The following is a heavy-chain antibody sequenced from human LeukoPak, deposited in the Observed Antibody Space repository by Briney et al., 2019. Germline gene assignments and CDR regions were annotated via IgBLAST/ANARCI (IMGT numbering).Heavy chain of an antibody. CDR1: GHTFTSYA. V-gene: IGHV1-3*01. Sequence: ASVKVSCKASGHTFTSYAMHWVRQAPGQRLEWMGWINAGNGNTKYSQKFQGRVTITRDTSASTAYMELSSLRSEDTAVYYCALGSRSWYEGVDYWGQGTLVTVSS. CDR3: ALGSRSWYEGVDY. J-gene: IGHJ4*02. D-gene: IGHD6-13*01. CDR2: INAGNGNT.